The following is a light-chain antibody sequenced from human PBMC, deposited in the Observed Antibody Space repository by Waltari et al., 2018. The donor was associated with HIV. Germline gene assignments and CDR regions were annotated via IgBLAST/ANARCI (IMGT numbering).Light chain of an antibody. J-gene: IGLJ2*01. CDR3: AAWDDSLNGPGVV. V-gene: IGLV1-44*01. CDR2: SNN. CDR1: SSNIGSNT. Sequence: QSVLTQPPSASGTPGQRVTISCSGSSSNIGSNTVNWYQQLPGTAPKLLFYSNNQRPSGVPDRFSGSKSGTSASLAISGLQSEDEADYYCAAWDDSLNGPGVVFGGGTKLTVL.